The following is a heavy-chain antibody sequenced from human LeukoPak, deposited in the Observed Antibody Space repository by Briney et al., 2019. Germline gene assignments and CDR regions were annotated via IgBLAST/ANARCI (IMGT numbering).Heavy chain of an antibody. CDR3: AKDRGYSNYYYYGMDV. CDR1: GFTFSGYA. Sequence: HPGGSLRLSCAASGFTFSGYAMSWVRQAPGKGLEWVSAISGSGGSTYYADSVKGRFTISRDNSKNTLYLQMNSLRAEDTAVYYCAKDRGYSNYYYYGMDVWGQGTTVTVSS. V-gene: IGHV3-23*01. D-gene: IGHD4-11*01. CDR2: ISGSGGST. J-gene: IGHJ6*02.